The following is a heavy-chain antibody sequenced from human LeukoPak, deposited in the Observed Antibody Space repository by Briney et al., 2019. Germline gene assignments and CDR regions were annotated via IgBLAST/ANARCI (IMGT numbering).Heavy chain of an antibody. CDR3: ASPGIAAAGTYFDY. J-gene: IGHJ4*02. D-gene: IGHD6-13*01. V-gene: IGHV3-74*01. Sequence: GGSLRLSCAASGFTLSSYWMHWVRQAPGKGLVWVSRINSDGSSTSYADSVKGRFTISRDNAKNTLCLQMNSLRAEDTAVYYCASPGIAAAGTYFDYWGQGTLVTVSS. CDR2: INSDGSST. CDR1: GFTLSSYW.